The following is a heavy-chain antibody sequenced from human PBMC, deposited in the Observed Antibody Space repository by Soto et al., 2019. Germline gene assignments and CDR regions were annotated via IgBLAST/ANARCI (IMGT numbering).Heavy chain of an antibody. CDR1: GFTFSSYS. J-gene: IGHJ6*02. V-gene: IGHV3-21*01. CDR2: ISSSSSYI. CDR3: ARSTRNYYDSSGYHPWGYYGMDV. Sequence: GGSLRLSCAASGFTFSSYSMNWVRQAPGKGLEWVSSISSSSSYIYYADSVKGRFTISRDNAKNSLYLQMNSLRAEDTAVYYCARSTRNYYDSSGYHPWGYYGMDVWGQGTLVTVSS. D-gene: IGHD3-22*01.